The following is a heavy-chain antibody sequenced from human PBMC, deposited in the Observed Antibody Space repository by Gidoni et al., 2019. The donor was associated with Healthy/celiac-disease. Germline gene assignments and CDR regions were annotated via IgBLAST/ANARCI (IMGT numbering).Heavy chain of an antibody. Sequence: VQLQESGPGLVKPSETLSLTCTVSGGSISSYYWSWIRQPPGKGLEWIGYIYYSGSTNYNPSLKSRVTISVDTSKNQFSLKLSSVTAADTAVYYCARRKGVEMATISVVNGMDVWGQGTTVTVSS. CDR1: GGSISSYY. CDR2: IYYSGST. V-gene: IGHV4-59*01. D-gene: IGHD5-12*01. J-gene: IGHJ6*02. CDR3: ARRKGVEMATISVVNGMDV.